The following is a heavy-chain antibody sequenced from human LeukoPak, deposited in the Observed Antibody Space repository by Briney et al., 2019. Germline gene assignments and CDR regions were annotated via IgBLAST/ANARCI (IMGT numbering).Heavy chain of an antibody. V-gene: IGHV1-2*02. CDR2: INPNSGGT. D-gene: IGHD4-17*01. J-gene: IGHJ4*02. CDR1: GGTFSSYA. CDR3: ASGYGVGQTFPY. Sequence: ASVKVSCKASGGTFSSYAISWVRQAPGQGLEWMGWINPNSGGTNYAQKFQGRVTMTRDTSISTAYMELSRLRSDDTAVYYCASGYGVGQTFPYWGQGTLVTVSS.